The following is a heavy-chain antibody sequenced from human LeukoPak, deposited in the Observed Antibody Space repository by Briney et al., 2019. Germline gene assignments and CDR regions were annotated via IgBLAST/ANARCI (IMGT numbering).Heavy chain of an antibody. Sequence: SETLSLTCTVSGGSISSSSYYWGWIRQPPGEGLEWIGSIYYSGSTYYNPSLKSRVTISLDTSKNQFSLNLSSVTAADTAVYYCARISKGPAASWQYYYYMDVWGKGTTVTVSS. CDR3: ARISKGPAASWQYYYYMDV. CDR2: IYYSGST. J-gene: IGHJ6*03. V-gene: IGHV4-39*07. D-gene: IGHD2-2*01. CDR1: GGSISSSSYY.